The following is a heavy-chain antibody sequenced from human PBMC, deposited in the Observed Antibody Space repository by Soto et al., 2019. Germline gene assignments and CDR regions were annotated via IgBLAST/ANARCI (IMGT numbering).Heavy chain of an antibody. Sequence: QVQLVESGGGLVKPGGSLRLSCAASGFTFSDYYMSWIRQAPGKGLEWVSYISGSGSIIHYADSVKGRFTISRDNAXNSLYLQMNSLGAEDTALYYCARDGDYYESSGYFLREAFDIWGQGTGVTVSS. V-gene: IGHV3-11*01. CDR1: GFTFSDYY. CDR2: ISGSGSII. CDR3: ARDGDYYESSGYFLREAFDI. D-gene: IGHD3-22*01. J-gene: IGHJ3*02.